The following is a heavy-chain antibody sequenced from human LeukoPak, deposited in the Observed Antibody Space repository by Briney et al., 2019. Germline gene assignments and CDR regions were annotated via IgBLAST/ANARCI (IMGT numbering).Heavy chain of an antibody. CDR1: GGSISSYY. CDR3: ARVPGEKYYYYHMDV. Sequence: PSETLSLTCTVSGGSISSYYWSWIRQPPGKGLEWIGYIYYSGSTNYNPSLKSRVTISVDTSKNQFSLKLSSVTAADTAVYYCARVPGEKYYYYHMDVWGKGTPVTVSS. V-gene: IGHV4-59*01. CDR2: IYYSGST. D-gene: IGHD7-27*01. J-gene: IGHJ6*03.